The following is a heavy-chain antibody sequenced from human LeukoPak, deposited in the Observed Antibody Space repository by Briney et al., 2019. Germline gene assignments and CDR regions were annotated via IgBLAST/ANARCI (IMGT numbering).Heavy chain of an antibody. CDR1: GYTFTGYY. CDR3: AREIAVAEFGY. J-gene: IGHJ4*02. V-gene: IGHV1-3*01. CDR2: INAGNGNT. Sequence: GASVKVSCKAAGYTFTGYYMHWVRQAPGQRLEWMGWINAGNGNTKYSQKFQGRVTITRDTSASTAYMELSSLRSEDTAVYYCAREIAVAEFGYWGQGALVTVSS. D-gene: IGHD6-19*01.